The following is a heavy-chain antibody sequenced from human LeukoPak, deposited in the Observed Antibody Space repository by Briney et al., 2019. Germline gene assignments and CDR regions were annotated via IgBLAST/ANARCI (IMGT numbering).Heavy chain of an antibody. CDR1: GFTFSSYSM. Sequence: GSLRLSCAASGFTFSSYSMNWVRQAPGKGLEWVGEISLSGLTNYNPSLKSRVTMALDKSKNHLSLNLTSVTAADTAVYYCSRENGAFSPFGYWGQGTLVTVPS. V-gene: IGHV4-4*02. CDR3: SRENGAFSPFGY. D-gene: IGHD2-8*01. J-gene: IGHJ4*02. CDR2: ISLSGLT.